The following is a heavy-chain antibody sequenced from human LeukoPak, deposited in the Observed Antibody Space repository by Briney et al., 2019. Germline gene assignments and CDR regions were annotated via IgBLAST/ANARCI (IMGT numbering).Heavy chain of an antibody. CDR3: AKERESYFEFDL. CDR2: ISGSGGST. J-gene: IGHJ4*02. Sequence: GGTLRLSCAASGFTFTSHGMNWVRQAPGKGLEWVSGISGSGGSTYYADSVKGRFTISRDNSRNTLYLQMNSLRAEDTAIYYCAKERESYFEFDLWGQGTLVTVSS. D-gene: IGHD1-26*01. V-gene: IGHV3-23*01. CDR1: GFTFTSHG.